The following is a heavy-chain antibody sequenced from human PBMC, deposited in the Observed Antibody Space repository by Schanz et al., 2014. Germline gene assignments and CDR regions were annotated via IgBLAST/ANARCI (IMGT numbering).Heavy chain of an antibody. Sequence: EVQLLESGGGLVQPGGSLRLSCAASGFTFSSYAMTWVRQAPGKGLDWVSAISGSGSSTYYADSVKGRFTISRDNTKTTLYLQMTILRAKDTARYYCAEESEIVGVVATSMRGDFHHWGQGTLVTVSS. J-gene: IGHJ1*01. CDR1: GFTFSSYA. V-gene: IGHV3-23*01. CDR3: AEESEIVGVVATSMRGDFHH. D-gene: IGHD5-12*01. CDR2: ISGSGSST.